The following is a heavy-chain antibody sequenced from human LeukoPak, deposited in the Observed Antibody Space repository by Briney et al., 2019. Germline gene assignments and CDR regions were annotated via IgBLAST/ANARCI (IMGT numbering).Heavy chain of an antibody. D-gene: IGHD6-13*01. V-gene: IGHV3-30*02. Sequence: PGGSLRLSCAVSGFTFSSYGMHWVRQAPGKGLEWVAFIRYDGTNKYYADSVKGRFTISRDNAKNSLYLQMNSLRAEDTAVYYCARGRETIAAGCSYWGQGTLVTVSS. CDR2: IRYDGTNK. CDR3: ARGRETIAAGCSY. CDR1: GFTFSSYG. J-gene: IGHJ4*02.